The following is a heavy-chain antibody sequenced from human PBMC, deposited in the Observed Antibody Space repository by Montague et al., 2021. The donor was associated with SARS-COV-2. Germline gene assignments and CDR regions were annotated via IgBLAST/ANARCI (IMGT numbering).Heavy chain of an antibody. D-gene: IGHD2-15*01. J-gene: IGHJ5*02. CDR3: ARLEAGDCSGGSCYSSWFDP. CDR2: IYYSGST. CDR1: GGSISSSSYY. Sequence: SETLSLTCTVSGGSISSSSYYWGWIRQPPGKGLKWIGSIYYSGSTYYNPSLKSRVTISVDTSKNQFSLKLSSVTAADTAVYYCARLEAGDCSGGSCYSSWFDPWGQGTLVTVSS. V-gene: IGHV4-39*07.